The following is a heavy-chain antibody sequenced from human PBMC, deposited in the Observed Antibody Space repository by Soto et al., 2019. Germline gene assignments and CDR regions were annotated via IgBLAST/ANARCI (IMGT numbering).Heavy chain of an antibody. V-gene: IGHV4-34*01. CDR2: INHSGGT. D-gene: IGHD3-9*01. CDR1: GGSFSGYY. J-gene: IGHJ4*02. Sequence: SETLSLTCAVYGGSFSGYYWSWIRQPPGKGLEWIGEINHSGGTNYNPSLKSRVTISVDTSKNQFSLKLSSVTAADTAVYYCATFGGDYDILTGYSDYWGQGTLVTVSS. CDR3: ATFGGDYDILTGYSDY.